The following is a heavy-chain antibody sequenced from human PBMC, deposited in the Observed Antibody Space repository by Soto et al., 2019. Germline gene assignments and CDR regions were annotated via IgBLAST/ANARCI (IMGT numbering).Heavy chain of an antibody. D-gene: IGHD5-18*01. Sequence: SGTLSLTCTVSGGSISSYYWSWIRQPPGKGLEWIGYIYYSGSTNYNPSLKSRVTISVDTSKNQFSLKLSSVTAADTAVYYCAGDALQGYSYGYGLYYHGMDVWGQGSTVTV. CDR3: AGDALQGYSYGYGLYYHGMDV. V-gene: IGHV4-59*01. CDR2: IYYSGST. J-gene: IGHJ6*02. CDR1: GGSISSYY.